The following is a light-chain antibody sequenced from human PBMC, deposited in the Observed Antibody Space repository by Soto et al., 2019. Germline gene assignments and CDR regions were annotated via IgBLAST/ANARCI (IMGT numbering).Light chain of an antibody. V-gene: IGKV1-5*03. CDR2: EAS. J-gene: IGKJ1*01. CDR3: QQFDGYWT. Sequence: DIQMTQSPSTLSASVGDRVTITCRASQSIGSSLAWYQQKPGKTPKLLIYEASNLESGVPSRFSGSGFGTEFTLTISSLQPDDFATYFCQQFDGYWTFGQGTKVE. CDR1: QSIGSS.